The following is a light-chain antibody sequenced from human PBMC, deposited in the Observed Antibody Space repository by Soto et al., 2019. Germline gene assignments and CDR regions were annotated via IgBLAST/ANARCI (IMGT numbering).Light chain of an antibody. Sequence: DIQMTQSPSSLSASIGDRVSIICRASESIRIHLNWYQQKPGKAPKLLIYEASTLGSGVPSRFSGSGSGTEFTLTISSLQPDDFATYYCQQYNSYSETFGQGTKVDIK. CDR1: ESIRIH. J-gene: IGKJ1*01. V-gene: IGKV1-5*03. CDR3: QQYNSYSET. CDR2: EAS.